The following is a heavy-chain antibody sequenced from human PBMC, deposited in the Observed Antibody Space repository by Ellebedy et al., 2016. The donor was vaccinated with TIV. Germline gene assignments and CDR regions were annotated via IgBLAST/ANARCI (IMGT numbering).Heavy chain of an antibody. CDR1: GYTFTNYD. Sequence: AASVKVSCKASGYTFTNYDINWVRVRQATGQGLEWMSWMNSGSGRSGSAQKFQGRVTMTRNTSISTAYMELSSLRSEDTAVYYCASSYYYDSSGYPDAFDIWGQGTMVTVSS. CDR3: ASSYYYDSSGYPDAFDI. V-gene: IGHV1-8*01. J-gene: IGHJ3*02. CDR2: MNSGSGRS. D-gene: IGHD3-22*01.